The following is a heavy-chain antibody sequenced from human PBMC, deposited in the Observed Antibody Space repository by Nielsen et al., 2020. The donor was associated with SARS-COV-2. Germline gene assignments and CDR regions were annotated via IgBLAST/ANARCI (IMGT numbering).Heavy chain of an antibody. CDR3: ARVNSSWYYFDY. Sequence: ASVKVSCKASGYTFTSYAMNWVRQAPGQGLEWMGWISAYNGNTNYAQKLQGRVTMTTDTSTSTAYMELRSLRSDDTAVYYCARVNSSWYYFDYWGQGTLVTVSS. J-gene: IGHJ4*02. CDR2: ISAYNGNT. V-gene: IGHV1-18*01. CDR1: GYTFTSYA. D-gene: IGHD6-13*01.